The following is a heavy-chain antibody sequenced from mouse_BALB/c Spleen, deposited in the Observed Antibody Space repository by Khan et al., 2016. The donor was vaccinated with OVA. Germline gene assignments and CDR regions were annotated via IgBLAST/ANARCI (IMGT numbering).Heavy chain of an antibody. Sequence: EVKLLESGPGLVKPSQTVYLTCTVTGFSITSEYSSWSWLRHLPGNKLDWIVNIYYSGTVNYHQSLTSRTSITSDTSKNQFFLDMNSLTAEDTATYFCARDYDSHYCYFDVWGEGTTVTVAS. V-gene: IGHV3-5*02. CDR2: IYYSGTV. J-gene: IGHJ1*01. CDR3: ARDYDSHYCYFDV. D-gene: IGHD1-1*01. CDR1: GFSITSEYSS.